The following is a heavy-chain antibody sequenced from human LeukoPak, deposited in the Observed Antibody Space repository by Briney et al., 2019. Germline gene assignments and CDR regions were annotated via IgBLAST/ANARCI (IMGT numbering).Heavy chain of an antibody. CDR2: ISAYNGNT. Sequence: ASVKVSCKASGGTFSSYAISWVRQAPGQGLEWMGWISAYNGNTNYAQKLQGRVTMTTDTPTSTAYMELRSLRSDDTAVYYCARGVVRGVSLTYFDYWGQGTLVTVSS. CDR1: GGTFSSYA. J-gene: IGHJ4*02. D-gene: IGHD3-10*01. CDR3: ARGVVRGVSLTYFDY. V-gene: IGHV1-18*01.